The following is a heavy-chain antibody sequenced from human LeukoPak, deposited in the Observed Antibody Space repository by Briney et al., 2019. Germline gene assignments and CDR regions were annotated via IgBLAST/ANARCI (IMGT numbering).Heavy chain of an antibody. CDR3: ARDAVSMIGDDWFDP. Sequence: GGSLRLSCAASGFTFSSYAMHWVRQAPGKGLEWVAVISYDGSNKYYADSVKGRFTISRDNSKNTLYLQTNSLRAEDTAVYYCARDAVSMIGDDWFDPWGQGTLVTVSS. CDR1: GFTFSSYA. CDR2: ISYDGSNK. J-gene: IGHJ5*02. V-gene: IGHV3-30*04. D-gene: IGHD3-10*02.